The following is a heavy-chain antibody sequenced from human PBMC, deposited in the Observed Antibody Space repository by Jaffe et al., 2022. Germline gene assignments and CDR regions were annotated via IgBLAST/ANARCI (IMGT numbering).Heavy chain of an antibody. CDR1: GFSLSTSGVG. J-gene: IGHJ4*02. CDR2: IYWNDDK. V-gene: IGHV2-5*01. CDR3: AHRPPRELRFLEWLLPDFDY. D-gene: IGHD3-3*01. Sequence: QITLKESGPTLVKPTQTLTLTCTFSGFSLSTSGVGVGWIRQPPGKALEWLALIYWNDDKRYSPSLKSRLTITKDTSKNQVVLTMTNMDPVDTATYYCAHRPPRELRFLEWLLPDFDYWGQGTLVTVSS.